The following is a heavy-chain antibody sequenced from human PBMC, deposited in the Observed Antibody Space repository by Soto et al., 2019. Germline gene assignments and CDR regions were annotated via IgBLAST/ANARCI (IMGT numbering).Heavy chain of an antibody. Sequence: EVQLVESGGGLVKPGGSLRLSCAASGFTFSSYSMNWVRQAPGKGLEWVSSISSSSSYIYYADSVKGRFTISRDNAKNSLYLQMNSLRAEDTAVYYCASGGTHYYDILTGYYMAYNWFDPWGQGTLVTVSS. CDR3: ASGGTHYYDILTGYYMAYNWFDP. V-gene: IGHV3-21*01. CDR1: GFTFSSYS. D-gene: IGHD3-9*01. CDR2: ISSSSSYI. J-gene: IGHJ5*02.